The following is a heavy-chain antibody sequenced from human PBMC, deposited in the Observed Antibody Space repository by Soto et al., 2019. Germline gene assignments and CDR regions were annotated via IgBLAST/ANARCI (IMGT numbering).Heavy chain of an antibody. V-gene: IGHV3-30-3*01. D-gene: IGHD1-1*01. Sequence: GGSLRLSCAASGFTFSSYAMHWVRQATGKGLEWVAVISYDGSNKYYADSVKGRFTISRDNSKNTLYLQMNSLRAEDAAVYYCARDRLRYNWNDFPYYYYGMDVWGQGTTVTVSS. CDR1: GFTFSSYA. J-gene: IGHJ6*02. CDR3: ARDRLRYNWNDFPYYYYGMDV. CDR2: ISYDGSNK.